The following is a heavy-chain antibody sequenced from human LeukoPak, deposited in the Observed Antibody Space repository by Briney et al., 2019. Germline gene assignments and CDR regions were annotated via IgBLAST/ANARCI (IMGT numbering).Heavy chain of an antibody. D-gene: IGHD6-13*01. V-gene: IGHV1-69*13. CDR1: GGTFSSYA. J-gene: IGHJ6*03. CDR3: ARDRVGQQLVGRKYYYYYMDV. Sequence: GASVKVSCKASGGTFSSYAISWVRQAPGQGLEWMGGVIPIFGTANYAQKFQGIVTMTADESTSTAYMELSSLRSEDTAVYYCARDRVGQQLVGRKYYYYYMDVWGKGNTVTISS. CDR2: VIPIFGTA.